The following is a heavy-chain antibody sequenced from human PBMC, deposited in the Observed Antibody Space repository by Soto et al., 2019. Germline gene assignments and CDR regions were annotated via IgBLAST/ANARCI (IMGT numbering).Heavy chain of an antibody. D-gene: IGHD6-19*01. CDR3: AAGYSSGWYLLYAFDI. CDR1: GFTFTSSA. CDR2: IVVGSGNT. J-gene: IGHJ3*02. V-gene: IGHV1-58*01. Sequence: SGKVSCKASGFTFTSSAVQWVRQARGQRLEWIGWIVVGSGNTNYAQKFQERVTITRDMSTSTAYMELSSLRSEDTAVYYCAAGYSSGWYLLYAFDIWGQGTMVTVSS.